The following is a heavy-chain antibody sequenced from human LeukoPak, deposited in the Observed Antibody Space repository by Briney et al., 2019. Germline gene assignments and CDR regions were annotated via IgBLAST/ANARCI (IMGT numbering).Heavy chain of an antibody. CDR2: IYHSGST. CDR1: GFSFSSDFY. Sequence: PSETLSLTCAVSGFSFSSDFYWGWVRQSPGKGLEWIGTIYHSGSTFYNPSLKSRVTILADNSKNEVFLKANSVTAADTAVYYCARVIGDYVIGWYFDLWGRGTLVTVSS. V-gene: IGHV4-38-2*01. CDR3: ARVIGDYVIGWYFDL. J-gene: IGHJ2*01. D-gene: IGHD3-10*02.